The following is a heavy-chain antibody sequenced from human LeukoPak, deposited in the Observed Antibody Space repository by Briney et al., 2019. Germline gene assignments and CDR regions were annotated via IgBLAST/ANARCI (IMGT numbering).Heavy chain of an antibody. J-gene: IGHJ4*02. D-gene: IGHD4-11*01. CDR3: ARVLFATTSPPHY. Sequence: PGGSLRLSCAASGFTFSSYSMNWVRQAPGKGLEWVSSISSSSSSYIYYADSVKGRFTISRDNAKNSLYLQMSSLRAEDTAVYYCARVLFATTSPPHYWGQGTLVTVSS. V-gene: IGHV3-21*01. CDR1: GFTFSSYS. CDR2: ISSSSSSYI.